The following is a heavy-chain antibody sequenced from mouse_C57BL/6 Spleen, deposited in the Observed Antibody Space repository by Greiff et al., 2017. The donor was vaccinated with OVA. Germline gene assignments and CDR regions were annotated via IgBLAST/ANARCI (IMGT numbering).Heavy chain of an antibody. Sequence: QVQLQQSGAELAKPGASVKLSCKASGYTFTSYWMHWVKQRPGQGLEWIGYINPSSGYTKYNQKFKDKATLTADKSSSTAYMQLSSLTYEDSAVYYCSRSLSTTVVEDYYAMDYWGQGTSVTVSS. D-gene: IGHD1-1*01. V-gene: IGHV1-7*01. CDR1: GYTFTSYW. J-gene: IGHJ4*01. CDR3: SRSLSTTVVEDYYAMDY. CDR2: INPSSGYT.